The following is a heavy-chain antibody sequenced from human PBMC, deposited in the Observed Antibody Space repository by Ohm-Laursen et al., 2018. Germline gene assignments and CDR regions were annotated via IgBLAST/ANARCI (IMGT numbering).Heavy chain of an antibody. V-gene: IGHV3-9*01. Sequence: SLRLSCAASGFTFDDYAMHWVRQAPGKGLEWVSGIRWNSGSIGYADSVKGRFTISRDNAKNSLYLQMNSLRAEDTALYYCAKDMGSDTPYYYDSRGAFDIWGQGTMVTVSS. CDR1: GFTFDDYA. D-gene: IGHD3-22*01. CDR3: AKDMGSDTPYYYDSRGAFDI. CDR2: IRWNSGSI. J-gene: IGHJ3*02.